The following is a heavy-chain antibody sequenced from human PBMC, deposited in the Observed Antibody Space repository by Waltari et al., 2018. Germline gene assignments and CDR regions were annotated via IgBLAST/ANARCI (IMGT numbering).Heavy chain of an antibody. V-gene: IGHV3-23*01. D-gene: IGHD6-19*01. CDR2: INGGGGST. CDR1: GFTFSAYA. CDR3: AKLRRGSDSFDY. Sequence: EVQLLDSGGGLVQPGGSLRLSCAASGFTFSAYALTCVRQAPGKGLEWVSAINGGGGSTYYVDSVKGRFTISRDNSKNTLYLQINSLRAEDTAVFYCAKLRRGSDSFDYWGQGTLVTVSS. J-gene: IGHJ4*02.